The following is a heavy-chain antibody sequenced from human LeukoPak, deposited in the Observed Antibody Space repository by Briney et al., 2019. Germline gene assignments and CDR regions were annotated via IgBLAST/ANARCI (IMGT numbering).Heavy chain of an antibody. D-gene: IGHD6-13*01. CDR3: ARAGGNASSWYLWDFQH. J-gene: IGHJ1*01. Sequence: SETLSLTCTVSGGSISSYYWSWIRQPAGKGLEWIGRIYTSGSTNYNPSLKSRVTISVDTSKNQFSLQLNSVTPDDAAVYYCARAGGNASSWYLWDFQHWGQGALVSVSS. V-gene: IGHV4-4*07. CDR2: IYTSGST. CDR1: GGSISSYY.